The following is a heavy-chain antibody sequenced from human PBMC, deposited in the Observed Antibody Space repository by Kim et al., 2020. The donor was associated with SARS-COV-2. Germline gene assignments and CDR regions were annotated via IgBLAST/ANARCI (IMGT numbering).Heavy chain of an antibody. CDR2: ISGSGGST. CDR3: AKDEGTTWYRVDY. CDR1: GFTFSNSA. D-gene: IGHD6-13*01. V-gene: IGHV3-23*01. J-gene: IGHJ4*02. Sequence: GGSLRLSCAASGFTFSNSAMSWVRQAPGKGLEWVSAISGSGGSTYYADSVKGRFTISRDNSKNTLLLQMNTLRADDTAVYYCAKDEGTTWYRVDYWGQGTLVTVSS.